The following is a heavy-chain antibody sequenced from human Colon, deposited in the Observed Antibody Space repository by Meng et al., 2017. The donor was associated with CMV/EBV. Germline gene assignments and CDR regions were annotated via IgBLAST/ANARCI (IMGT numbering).Heavy chain of an antibody. V-gene: IGHV3-23*01. Sequence: EAQLLDPGGGLVQPGGSLRLSCAASGFTFTTYGMSWVRQAPGKGLEWISSINNSGEKIFYADSVKGRFTISRDNSKNTLYLQMNSLRVEDTAVYYCARFTGTLDPFDYWGQGTLVTVSS. J-gene: IGHJ4*02. CDR3: ARFTGTLDPFDY. CDR2: INNSGEKI. D-gene: IGHD1-1*01. CDR1: GFTFTTYG.